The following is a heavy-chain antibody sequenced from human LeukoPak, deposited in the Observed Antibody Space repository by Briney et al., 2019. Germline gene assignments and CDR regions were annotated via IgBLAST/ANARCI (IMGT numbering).Heavy chain of an antibody. J-gene: IGHJ4*02. D-gene: IGHD3/OR15-3a*01. CDR3: ARHHFDFWNGYYSDC. CDR2: IYRHDSDT. V-gene: IGHV5-51*01. CDR1: GCNSTSYW. Sequence: GESLKIFCKASGCNSTSYWNGCVRQMPPKALEGMRIIYRHDSDTRYSPSFQGQVTISADKSMSPAYLKLNCLKASETAKYYCARHHFDFWNGYYSDCWGQGTLVTVSS.